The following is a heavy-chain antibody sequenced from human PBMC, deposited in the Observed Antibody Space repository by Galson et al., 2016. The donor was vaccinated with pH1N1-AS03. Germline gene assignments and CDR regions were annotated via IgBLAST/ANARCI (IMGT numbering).Heavy chain of an antibody. CDR2: ISLSGGGT. V-gene: IGHV3-23*01. D-gene: IGHD3-9*01. Sequence: SLRLSCAASGFSFSNYVMTWARQAPGRGLEWVSSISLSGGGTFYADSVKGRFIISRDNSKSTLYLQMNSLRAEDTAVYFCAKERVSRYFDWPYYFDYWGQGTTVTVSS. CDR1: GFSFSNYV. J-gene: IGHJ4*03. CDR3: AKERVSRYFDWPYYFDY.